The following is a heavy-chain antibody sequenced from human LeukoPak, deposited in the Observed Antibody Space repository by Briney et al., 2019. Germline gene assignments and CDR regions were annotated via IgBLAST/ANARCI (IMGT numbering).Heavy chain of an antibody. CDR3: AKDHLTQRFLEWLSHNWFDP. V-gene: IGHV3-23*01. D-gene: IGHD3-3*01. CDR2: ISGSGGST. CDR1: GFTFSSYA. J-gene: IGHJ5*02. Sequence: PGGSLRLSCAASGFTFSSYAMSWVRQAPGKGLEWVSAISGSGGSTYYADSVKGRFTISRDNSKNTLYLQMNSLRAEDTAVYYCAKDHLTQRFLEWLSHNWFDPWGQGTLVTVSS.